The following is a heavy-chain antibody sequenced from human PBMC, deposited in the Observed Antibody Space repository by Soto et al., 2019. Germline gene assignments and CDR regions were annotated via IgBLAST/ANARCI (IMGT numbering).Heavy chain of an antibody. CDR1: GDSISNSNYY. D-gene: IGHD3-22*01. V-gene: IGHV4-39*01. CDR3: AKSNSGYYKWFDP. CDR2: IYYSGIT. Sequence: SGTLSLTCTVSGDSISNSNYYWGWIRQPPGKGLEWIANIYYSGITYCNPSLKSRVAISVDTSKNQFSLKLSSVTAADTAIYYCAKSNSGYYKWFDPWGQGTLDTVSS. J-gene: IGHJ5*02.